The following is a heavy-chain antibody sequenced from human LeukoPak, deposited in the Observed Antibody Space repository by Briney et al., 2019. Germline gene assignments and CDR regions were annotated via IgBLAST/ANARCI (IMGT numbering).Heavy chain of an antibody. CDR1: GYTFTSYD. CDR3: ATARGACSSTSCYTGSWFDP. V-gene: IGHV1-46*03. Sequence: ASVKVSCKASGYTFTSYDINWVRQAPGQGLEWMGIINPSGGSTSYAQKFQGRVTMTRDTSTSTVYMELRSLRSEDTAVYYCATARGACSSTSCYTGSWFDPWGQGTLVTVSS. CDR2: INPSGGST. D-gene: IGHD2-2*02. J-gene: IGHJ5*02.